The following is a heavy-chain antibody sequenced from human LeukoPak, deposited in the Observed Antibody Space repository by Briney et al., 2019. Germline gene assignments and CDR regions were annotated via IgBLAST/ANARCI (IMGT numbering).Heavy chain of an antibody. Sequence: SGPALVKPTQALTLTCTFSGFSLSTSGMCVSWIRQPPGKALEWLARIDWDDDKYYSTSLKTRLTISKDTSKNQVVLTMTNMDPLDTATYYCARIRRTTVVTAGAFDIWGQGTMVIVSS. J-gene: IGHJ3*02. CDR1: GFSLSTSGMC. V-gene: IGHV2-70*11. CDR3: ARIRRTTVVTAGAFDI. CDR2: IDWDDDK. D-gene: IGHD4-23*01.